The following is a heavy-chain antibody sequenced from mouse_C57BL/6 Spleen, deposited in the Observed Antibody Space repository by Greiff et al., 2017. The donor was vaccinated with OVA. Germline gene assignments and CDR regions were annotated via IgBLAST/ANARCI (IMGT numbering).Heavy chain of an antibody. CDR3: AGPSTTVPYYFDY. Sequence: QVQLQQSGAELMKPGASVKLSCKATGYTFTGYWIEWVKQRPGHGLEWIGEILPGSGSTNYNGKFKGKATFTADTSSNTAYMQLSSLTTEDSAIYYCAGPSTTVPYYFDYWGQGTTLTVSS. D-gene: IGHD1-1*01. V-gene: IGHV1-9*01. CDR1: GYTFTGYW. J-gene: IGHJ2*01. CDR2: ILPGSGST.